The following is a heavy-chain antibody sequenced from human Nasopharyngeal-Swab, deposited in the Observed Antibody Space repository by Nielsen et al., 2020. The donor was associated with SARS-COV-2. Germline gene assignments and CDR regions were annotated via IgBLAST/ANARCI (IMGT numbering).Heavy chain of an antibody. J-gene: IGHJ6*02. V-gene: IGHV3-23*01. D-gene: IGHD5-12*01. CDR2: ISGSDYST. CDR3: AKDRDSGDDSGEYYHYYGMDV. Sequence: ETLSLTCAASGFTFNTYAISWVRQAPGKGLEWVSVISGSDYSTKYADSVKGRFTISRDNSKNTLDLQMNSLRAEDTAMYYCAKDRDSGDDSGEYYHYYGMDVWGQGTSVTVS. CDR1: GFTFNTYA.